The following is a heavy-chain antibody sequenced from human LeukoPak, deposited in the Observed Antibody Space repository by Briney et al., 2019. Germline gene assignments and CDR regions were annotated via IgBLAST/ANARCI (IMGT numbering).Heavy chain of an antibody. D-gene: IGHD2-21*01. Sequence: SQTLSLTCTVSGGSISSGGYYWSWIRQHPGKGLEWIGYIYYSGSTYYNPSLKSRVTISVDTSKNQFSLKLSSVTAADTAVYYCARAPIVVVAKRYYFDYWGQGTLVTVSS. CDR3: ARAPIVVVAKRYYFDY. CDR1: GGSISSGGYY. CDR2: IYYSGST. V-gene: IGHV4-31*03. J-gene: IGHJ4*02.